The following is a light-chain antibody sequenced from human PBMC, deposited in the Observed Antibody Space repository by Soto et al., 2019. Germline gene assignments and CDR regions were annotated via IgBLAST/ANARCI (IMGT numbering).Light chain of an antibody. CDR1: SSDVGGYNY. CDR2: EVS. J-gene: IGLJ2*01. CDR3: SSYTSSTTLV. Sequence: QSVLTQPASVSGSPGQSITISCTGTSSDVGGYNYVSWYQQHPGKAPQLMIYEVSNRPSGVSNRFSGSKSGNTASLTIFGLQAEDEADYYCSSYTSSTTLVFGGGTKLTVL. V-gene: IGLV2-14*01.